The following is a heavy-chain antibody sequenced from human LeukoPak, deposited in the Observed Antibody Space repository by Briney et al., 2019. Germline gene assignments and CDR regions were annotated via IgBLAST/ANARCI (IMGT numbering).Heavy chain of an antibody. CDR1: GFTFSSYA. CDR2: ISGSGGST. D-gene: IGHD3-10*01. J-gene: IGHJ3*02. CDR3: AKRITMVLGVIPDAFDI. V-gene: IGHV3-23*01. Sequence: PGRSLRLSCAASGFTFSSYAMSWVRQAPGKGLEWVSAISGSGGSTYYADSVKGRFTISRDNSKNTLYLQMNSLRAEDTAVYYCAKRITMVLGVIPDAFDIWGQGTMVTVSS.